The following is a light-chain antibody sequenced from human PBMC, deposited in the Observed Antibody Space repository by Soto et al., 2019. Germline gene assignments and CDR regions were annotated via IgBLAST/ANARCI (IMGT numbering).Light chain of an antibody. CDR2: DTS. Sequence: ETVMTQSPPTLPLSPGERAIVSCRASQSIGTYLAWYQQKPGQAPRLLIYDTSIRASGIPARFSGSGSGTDFTLTISSLDPEDFAVYYCQQRSNRPLTFGQGTRLEIK. J-gene: IGKJ5*01. V-gene: IGKV3-11*01. CDR1: QSIGTY. CDR3: QQRSNRPLT.